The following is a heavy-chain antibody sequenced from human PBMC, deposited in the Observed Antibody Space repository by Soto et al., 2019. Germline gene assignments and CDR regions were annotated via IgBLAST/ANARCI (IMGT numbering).Heavy chain of an antibody. J-gene: IGHJ3*02. Sequence: PGESLKISCKGSGYSFTSYWIGGGRQMPGKSLEWMGIIYPGDSDTRYSPSFQGQVTISADKSISTAYLQWSSLKASDTAMYYCARLPLVFDSRGVFPVGGAFDIWRQRTLGT. D-gene: IGHD3-22*01. CDR1: GYSFTSYW. CDR3: ARLPLVFDSRGVFPVGGAFDI. V-gene: IGHV5-51*01. CDR2: IYPGDSDT.